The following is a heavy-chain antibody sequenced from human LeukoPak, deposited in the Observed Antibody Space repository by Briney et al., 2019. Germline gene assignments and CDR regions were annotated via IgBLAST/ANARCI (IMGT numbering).Heavy chain of an antibody. D-gene: IGHD2-2*01. CDR1: GYTFTSYD. CDR3: ARKYGPYWGEVVGDAFDI. CDR2: MNPNSGNT. V-gene: IGHV1-8*03. J-gene: IGHJ3*02. Sequence: GASVEVSCKASGYTFTSYDINWVRQATGQGLEWMGWMNPNSGNTGYAQKFQGRVTITRNTSISTAYMELSSLRSEDTAVYYCARKYGPYWGEVVGDAFDIWGQGTMVTVSS.